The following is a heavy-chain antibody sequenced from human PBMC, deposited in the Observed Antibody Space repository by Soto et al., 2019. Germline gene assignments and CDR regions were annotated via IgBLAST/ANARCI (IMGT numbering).Heavy chain of an antibody. V-gene: IGHV4-38-2*01. CDR1: GYSISSGYY. D-gene: IGHD3-3*01. CDR2: IYHSGGT. J-gene: IGHJ5*02. Sequence: SETLSLTCAVSGYSISSGYYWGWIRQPPGKGLEWIGSIYHSGGTYYNPSLKSRVTISVDTSKNQFSLKLSSVTAADTAVYYCARVPYDFWSGYLARDHNNWFDPWGQGTLVTVSS. CDR3: ARVPYDFWSGYLARDHNNWFDP.